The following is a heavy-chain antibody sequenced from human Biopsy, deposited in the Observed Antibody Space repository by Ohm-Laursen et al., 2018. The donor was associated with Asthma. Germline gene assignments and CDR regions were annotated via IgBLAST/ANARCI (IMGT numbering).Heavy chain of an antibody. Sequence: ASVKVSCKASGYIFINYAIHWVRQAPGQRLEWMGWINASSGNTKYSQKFQGRATINRDTSASTAYMDLSSLRSEDTAVYYCARTYYDFLTGQVNDVFDIWGQGTLVIVSS. V-gene: IGHV1-3*01. CDR3: ARTYYDFLTGQVNDVFDI. J-gene: IGHJ3*02. CDR2: INASSGNT. D-gene: IGHD3-9*01. CDR1: GYIFINYA.